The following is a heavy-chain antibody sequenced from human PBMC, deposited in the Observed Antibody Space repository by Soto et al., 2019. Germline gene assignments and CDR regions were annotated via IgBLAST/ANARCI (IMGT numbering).Heavy chain of an antibody. V-gene: IGHV4-61*01. CDR3: ARERGDCSGGSCYFNWFDP. Sequence: SETLSLTCTVSGGSVSSGSYYWSWIRQPPGKGLEWIGYIYYSGSTNYNPSLKSRVTISVDTSKNQFSLKLSSVTAADTAVYYCARERGDCSGGSCYFNWFDPWGQGTLVTVSS. CDR2: IYYSGST. CDR1: GGSVSSGSYY. J-gene: IGHJ5*02. D-gene: IGHD2-15*01.